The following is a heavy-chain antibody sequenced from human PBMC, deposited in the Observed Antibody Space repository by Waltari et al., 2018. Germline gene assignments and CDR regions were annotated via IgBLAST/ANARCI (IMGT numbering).Heavy chain of an antibody. CDR3: ARMVRGYCSSTSCHTDH. Sequence: SGVSISSSSYYWGWVRQPPGKGLEWIGSIYYSGSTYYNPSLKSRVTISVDTSKNQFSLRVSSVTAADTAVFYCARMVRGYCSSTSCHTDHWGQGTLVTVSS. D-gene: IGHD2-2*01. V-gene: IGHV4-39*07. CDR1: GVSISSSSYY. CDR2: IYYSGST. J-gene: IGHJ4*02.